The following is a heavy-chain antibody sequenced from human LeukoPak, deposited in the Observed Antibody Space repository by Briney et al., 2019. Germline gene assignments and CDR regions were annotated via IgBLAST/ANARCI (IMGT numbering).Heavy chain of an antibody. CDR3: ARSPQSGSYYDY. CDR1: GYTFTGYY. Sequence: ASVKVSCKASGYTFTGYYMHWVRQAPGQGLEWMGWNNPNSGGTNYAQKFQGWVTMTRDTSISTAYMELSRLRSDDTAVYYCARSPQSGSYYDYWGQGTLVTVSS. D-gene: IGHD1-26*01. J-gene: IGHJ4*02. CDR2: NNPNSGGT. V-gene: IGHV1-2*04.